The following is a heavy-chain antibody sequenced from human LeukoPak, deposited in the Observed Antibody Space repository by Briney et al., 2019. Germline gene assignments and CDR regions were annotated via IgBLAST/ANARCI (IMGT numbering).Heavy chain of an antibody. Sequence: GGSLRLSCAASGLTVGFKCMSWVRQAPGKGLEWVSIIYSGGSSYYADFVKGRFTVSRDTSKNTLYLQMNSLRAEDTAVYYCATRPDGNDVPYFDYWGQGTLVTVSS. J-gene: IGHJ4*02. CDR3: ATRPDGNDVPYFDY. D-gene: IGHD5-12*01. CDR2: IYSGGSS. CDR1: GLTVGFKC. V-gene: IGHV3-66*01.